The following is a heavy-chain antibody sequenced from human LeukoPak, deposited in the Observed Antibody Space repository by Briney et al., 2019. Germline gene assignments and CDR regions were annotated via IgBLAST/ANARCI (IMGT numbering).Heavy chain of an antibody. J-gene: IGHJ4*02. CDR2: ISAYSGNT. D-gene: IGHD3-22*01. Sequence: ASVKVSCKASGGTFSSYDISWVRQAPGQGLEWMGWISAYSGNTNYAQKLQGRVTMTTDTSTSTAYMELRSLRSDDTAVYYCARRYDSSGVFDYWGQGTLVTVSS. V-gene: IGHV1-18*01. CDR3: ARRYDSSGVFDY. CDR1: GGTFSSYD.